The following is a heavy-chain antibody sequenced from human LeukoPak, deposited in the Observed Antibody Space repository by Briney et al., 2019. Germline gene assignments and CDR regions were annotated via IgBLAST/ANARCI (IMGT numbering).Heavy chain of an antibody. J-gene: IGHJ4*02. D-gene: IGHD3-10*01. CDR2: ISSSSSYI. CDR3: ARDGRYYGSGSYRYFDY. Sequence: GGSLRLSCAASGFTFTSYTMNWVRQAPGKGLEWVSSISSSSSYIYYADSVKGRFTISRDNAKNSLYLQMNSLRAEDTAVYYCARDGRYYGSGSYRYFDYWGQGTLVTVSS. CDR1: GFTFTSYT. V-gene: IGHV3-21*01.